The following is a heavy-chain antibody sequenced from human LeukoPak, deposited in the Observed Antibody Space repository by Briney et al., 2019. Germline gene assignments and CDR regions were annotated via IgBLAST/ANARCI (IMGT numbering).Heavy chain of an antibody. V-gene: IGHV1-69*04. D-gene: IGHD5-24*01. Sequence: ASVKVSCKASGGTSSSYAISWVRQAPGQGLEWMGRIIPIFGIANYAQKFQGRVTITADKSTSTAYMELSSLRSEDTAVYYCARDLQLLLDYWGQGTLVTVSS. CDR3: ARDLQLLLDY. J-gene: IGHJ4*02. CDR1: GGTSSSYA. CDR2: IIPIFGIA.